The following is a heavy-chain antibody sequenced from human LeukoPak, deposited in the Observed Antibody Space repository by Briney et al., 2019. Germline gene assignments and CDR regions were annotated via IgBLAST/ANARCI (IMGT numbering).Heavy chain of an antibody. CDR1: GYTFTSYG. D-gene: IGHD6-13*01. V-gene: IGHV1-18*01. CDR3: ARSAIAATTSRPFDI. Sequence: GASVKVSCKASGYTFTSYGISWVRQAPGQGLEWMGWISAYNGNTNYAQKFQGRVTITADESTSTAYMELSSLRSEDTAVYYCARSAIAATTSRPFDIWGQGTMVTVSS. J-gene: IGHJ3*02. CDR2: ISAYNGNT.